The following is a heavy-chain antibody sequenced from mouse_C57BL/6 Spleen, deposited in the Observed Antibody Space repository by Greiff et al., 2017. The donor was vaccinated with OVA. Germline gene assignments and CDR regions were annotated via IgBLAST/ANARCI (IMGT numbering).Heavy chain of an antibody. CDR2: INPNNGGT. CDR1: GYTFTDYN. J-gene: IGHJ3*01. D-gene: IGHD1-1*01. CDR3: ARAEGDYGSSYGAWFAY. V-gene: IGHV1-18*01. Sequence: EVKLQQSGPELVKPGASVKIPCKASGYTFTDYNMDWVKQSHGKSLEWIGDINPNNGGTIYNQKFKGKATLTVDKSSSTAYMELRSLTSEDTAVYYCARAEGDYGSSYGAWFAYWGQGTLVTVSA.